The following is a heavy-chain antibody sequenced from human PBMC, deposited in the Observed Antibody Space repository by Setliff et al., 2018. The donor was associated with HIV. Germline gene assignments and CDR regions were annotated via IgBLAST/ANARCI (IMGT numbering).Heavy chain of an antibody. CDR3: ARILLYDSSAYFVNAFDI. Sequence: PSETLSLTCTVSGGSVSSHYWSWVRQPPGKGLEWIGEIYHSGSTNYNPSLKSRVTISVDTSKNQFYLKLSSVTAADTAVYYCARILLYDSSAYFVNAFDIWGQGTVVTVSS. CDR1: GGSVSSHY. D-gene: IGHD3-22*01. V-gene: IGHV4-59*08. J-gene: IGHJ3*02. CDR2: IYHSGST.